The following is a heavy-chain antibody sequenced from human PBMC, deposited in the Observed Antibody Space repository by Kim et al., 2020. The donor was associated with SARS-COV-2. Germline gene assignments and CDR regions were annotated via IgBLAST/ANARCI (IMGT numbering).Heavy chain of an antibody. J-gene: IGHJ6*02. V-gene: IGHV3-21*01. Sequence: GGSLRLSCAASGFTFSSYSMNWVRQAPGKGLEWVSSISSSSSYIYYADSVKGRFTISRDNAKNSLYLQMNSLRAEDTAVYYCARDGEGSSGSASADYYYGMDVWGQGTTVTVSS. CDR1: GFTFSSYS. CDR3: ARDGEGSSGSASADYYYGMDV. D-gene: IGHD3-10*01. CDR2: ISSSSSYI.